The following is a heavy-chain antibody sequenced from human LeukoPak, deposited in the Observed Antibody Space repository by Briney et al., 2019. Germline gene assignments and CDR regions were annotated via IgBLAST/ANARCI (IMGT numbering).Heavy chain of an antibody. D-gene: IGHD3-22*01. J-gene: IGHJ4*02. CDR2: IYYSGST. Sequence: PSQTLSLTCTVSGGSISSGGYYWSWIRQHPGKGLEWIGYIYYSGSTYYNPSLKSRVTISVDTSKNQFSLKLSSVTAADTAVYYCARGAHSSGYPATFDYWGQGTLVTVSS. V-gene: IGHV4-31*03. CDR3: ARGAHSSGYPATFDY. CDR1: GGSISSGGYY.